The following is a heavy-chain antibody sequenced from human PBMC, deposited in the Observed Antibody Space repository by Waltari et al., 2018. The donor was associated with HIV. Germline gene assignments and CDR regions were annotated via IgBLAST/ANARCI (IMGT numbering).Heavy chain of an antibody. V-gene: IGHV3-74*01. CDR1: GFTFSSYW. CDR2: DKRKGSGT. Sequence: EVQLVESGGGSVQPGGSLRLACAASGFTFSSYWMHWVRQAQGTGLVGDSRDKRKGSGTIEADSVKGRVTIARDSAKNTVKLQMSSLRAEDTAVYDGARAGRDGNLPPDDWGQGTLVTVSS. CDR3: ARAGRDGNLPPDD. J-gene: IGHJ4*02.